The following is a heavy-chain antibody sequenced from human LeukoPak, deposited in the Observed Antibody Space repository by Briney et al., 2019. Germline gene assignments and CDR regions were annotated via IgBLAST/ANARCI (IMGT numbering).Heavy chain of an antibody. V-gene: IGHV3-30*18. CDR1: GFTFSSYG. Sequence: PGGPLRLSCAASGFTFSSYGMHWVRQAPGKGLEWVAVISYDGTNKYYADSVKGRFTISRDNSKNTLHLQMNSLRAEDTAVYYCAKDDRGNEAPFDYWGQGTLVTVSS. CDR3: AKDDRGNEAPFDY. J-gene: IGHJ4*02. CDR2: ISYDGTNK.